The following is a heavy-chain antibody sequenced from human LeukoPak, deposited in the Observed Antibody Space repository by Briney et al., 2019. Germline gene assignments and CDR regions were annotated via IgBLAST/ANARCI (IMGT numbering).Heavy chain of an antibody. J-gene: IGHJ5*02. V-gene: IGHV3-74*01. D-gene: IGHD2-15*01. CDR2: ISTDGSIT. Sequence: PGGSLRLSCAASGFTFSAYWMHWVRQAPGKGLVWVSRISTDGSITTYADSVKGRFTISRDNSKDTLFLQMDSLRVEDTAVYYCATFCSGGDCYSFAPWGQGTLVTVSS. CDR3: ATFCSGGDCYSFAP. CDR1: GFTFSAYW.